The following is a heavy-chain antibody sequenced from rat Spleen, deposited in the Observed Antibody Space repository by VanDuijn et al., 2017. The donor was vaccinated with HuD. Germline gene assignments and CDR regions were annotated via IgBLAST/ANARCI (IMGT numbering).Heavy chain of an antibody. Sequence: EVQLVESGGGSVQPGRSMKLSCVASGFTFSNYGMAWVRQAPKKGLEWVTYINSDGGGTYYRDSVKGRFTISRDDAKNTLYLQMDSLRSEETATYYCTTGTFWGQGVMVTVSS. CDR1: GFTFSNYG. V-gene: IGHV5-27*01. CDR3: TTGTF. CDR2: INSDGGGT. J-gene: IGHJ2*01.